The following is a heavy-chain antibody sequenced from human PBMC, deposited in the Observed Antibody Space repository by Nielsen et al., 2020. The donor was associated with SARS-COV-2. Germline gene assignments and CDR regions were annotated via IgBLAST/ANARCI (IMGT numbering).Heavy chain of an antibody. CDR1: GFTFSSNW. V-gene: IGHV3-7*01. CDR2: IKRDGSEK. CDR3: ARDNGDSGGWFDP. J-gene: IGHJ5*02. Sequence: GSLKISCAASGFTFSSNWMSWVRRAPGKGLEWVANIKRDGSEKYYVDAVKGRFTISRDNARNSVYLQMNSLRVEDTALYYCARDNGDSGGWFDPWGQGTQVTVSS. D-gene: IGHD4-23*01.